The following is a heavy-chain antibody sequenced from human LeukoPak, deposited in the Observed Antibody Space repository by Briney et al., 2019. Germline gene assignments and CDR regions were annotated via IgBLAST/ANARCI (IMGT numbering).Heavy chain of an antibody. CDR1: GFTFSGSA. CDR2: IRSKANSYAT. D-gene: IGHD3-3*01. Sequence: GGSLRLSCAASGFTFSGSAMHWVRQASGKGLEWVGRIRSKANSYATAYAASVKGRFTISRDDSKNTAYLQMNSLKTEDTAVYYCTSATSYYDFWSGYWDNWFDPWGQGTLVTVSS. CDR3: TSATSYYDFWSGYWDNWFDP. J-gene: IGHJ5*02. V-gene: IGHV3-73*01.